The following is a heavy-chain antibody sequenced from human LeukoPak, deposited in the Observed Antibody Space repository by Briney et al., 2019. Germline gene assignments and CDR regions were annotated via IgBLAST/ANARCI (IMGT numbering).Heavy chain of an antibody. Sequence: GALRLSCAASGFTFGSYAMNWVRQAPGKGPEWVSSISPPGGSTYYADSVRGRFTISRDNSKDTLILEMNSLRAEDSAVYYCAKPFCSDANCYQPRHYNGLDVWGQGTTVTVSS. CDR3: AKPFCSDANCYQPRHYNGLDV. CDR2: ISPPGGST. V-gene: IGHV3-23*01. J-gene: IGHJ6*02. D-gene: IGHD2-15*01. CDR1: GFTFGSYA.